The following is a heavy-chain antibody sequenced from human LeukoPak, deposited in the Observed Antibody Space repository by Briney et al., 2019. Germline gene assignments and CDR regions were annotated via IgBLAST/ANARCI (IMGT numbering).Heavy chain of an antibody. D-gene: IGHD4-17*01. V-gene: IGHV4-59*08. CDR2: IYYSGST. CDR1: GGSISSYY. J-gene: IGHJ4*02. CDR3: ARHLANGDYGVESFDY. Sequence: SETLSLTCTVSGGSISSYYWSWIRQPPGKGLEWIGHIYYSGSTNYNPSLKSRVTISVDTSKNQFSLKLSSVTAADTAVYYCARHLANGDYGVESFDYWGQGTLVTVSS.